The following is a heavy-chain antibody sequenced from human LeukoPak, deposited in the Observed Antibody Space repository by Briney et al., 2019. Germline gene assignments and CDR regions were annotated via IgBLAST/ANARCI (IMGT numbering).Heavy chain of an antibody. CDR3: AKQYSGYLSDY. Sequence: PGRSRRLSCAASGFTFSSYGMHWVRQAPGKGLEWVAVISYDGSNKYYADSVKGRFTISRDNSKNTLYLQMNSLRAEDTAVYYCAKQYSGYLSDYWGQGTLVTVSS. CDR2: ISYDGSNK. D-gene: IGHD5-12*01. V-gene: IGHV3-30*18. CDR1: GFTFSSYG. J-gene: IGHJ4*02.